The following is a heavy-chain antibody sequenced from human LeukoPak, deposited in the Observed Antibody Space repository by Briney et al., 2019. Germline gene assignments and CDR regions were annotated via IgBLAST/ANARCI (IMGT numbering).Heavy chain of an antibody. CDR1: GFPFSSYW. CDR3: ARDLNRGSYFDY. CDR2: IKQDGSKK. Sequence: GGSLRLSCVASGFPFSSYWMTWVRQAPGKGLEWVANIKQDGSKKSYVDSVKGRFTISRDNAKNTLYLQMNSLRAEDTAVYYCARDLNRGSYFDYWGQGSLVTVSS. J-gene: IGHJ4*02. V-gene: IGHV3-7*01.